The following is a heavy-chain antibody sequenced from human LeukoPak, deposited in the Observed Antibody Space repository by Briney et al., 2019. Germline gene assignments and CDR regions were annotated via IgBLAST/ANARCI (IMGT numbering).Heavy chain of an antibody. CDR1: SGSFSGYY. CDR2: INHSGST. CDR3: ARVGANRRKGYYFDY. Sequence: SETLSLTCAVYSGSFSGYYWSWIRQPPGKGLEWIGEINHSGSTNYNPSLKSRVTISVDTSKNQFSLKLSSVTAADTAVYYCARVGANRRKGYYFDYWGQGTLVTVSS. J-gene: IGHJ4*02. V-gene: IGHV4-34*01.